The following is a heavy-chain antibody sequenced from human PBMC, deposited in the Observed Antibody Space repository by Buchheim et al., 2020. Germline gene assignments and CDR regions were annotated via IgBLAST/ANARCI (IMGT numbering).Heavy chain of an antibody. CDR3: VVVPAAIGYSYYYGLDV. V-gene: IGHV3-23*01. CDR1: GLTFSSYA. J-gene: IGHJ6*02. CDR2: ISGSGSST. D-gene: IGHD2-2*01. Sequence: EVQLLESGGGLVQPGGSLRLSCAASGLTFSSYAMSWVRQAPGKGPEWVSVISGSGSSTYYADSVKGRFTISRDNSKNTLYLQMNSLRADDTAVYYCVVVPAAIGYSYYYGLDVWGQGTT.